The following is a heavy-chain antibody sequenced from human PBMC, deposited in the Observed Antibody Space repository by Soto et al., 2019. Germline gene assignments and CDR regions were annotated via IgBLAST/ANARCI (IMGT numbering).Heavy chain of an antibody. J-gene: IGHJ5*02. CDR2: IKQDGSEK. D-gene: IGHD3-16*02. CDR3: ARDRSYDYIWGSYRSGNWFDP. V-gene: IGHV3-7*03. Sequence: GGSLRLSCAASGFTFSSYWMSWVRQAPGKGLEWVANIKQDGSEKYYVDSVKGRFTISRDNAKNSLYLQMNSLRAEDTAVYYCARDRSYDYIWGSYRSGNWFDPWGQGTLVTVSS. CDR1: GFTFSSYW.